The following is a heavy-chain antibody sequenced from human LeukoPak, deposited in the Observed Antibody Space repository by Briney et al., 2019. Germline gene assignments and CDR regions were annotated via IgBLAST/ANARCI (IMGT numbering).Heavy chain of an antibody. CDR1: GGSFSGYY. Sequence: SETLSLTCAVYGGSFSGYYWSWIRQPPGKGLEWIGEINHSGSTNYNPSLKSRVTISVDASKNQFSLKLSSVTAADTAVYYCARGYYTDYWGQGTLVTVSS. D-gene: IGHD3-22*01. CDR3: ARGYYTDY. CDR2: INHSGST. V-gene: IGHV4-34*01. J-gene: IGHJ4*02.